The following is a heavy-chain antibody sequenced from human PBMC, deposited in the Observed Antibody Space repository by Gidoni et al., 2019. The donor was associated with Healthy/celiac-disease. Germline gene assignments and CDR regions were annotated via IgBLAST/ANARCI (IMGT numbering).Heavy chain of an antibody. V-gene: IGHV4-4*07. D-gene: IGHD3-22*01. J-gene: IGHJ3*02. Sequence: QVQLQESGPGLVKPSATLSLTCTVSGGSISSYYSSWIRQPAGKGLEWIGRIYTSGSTNSNPSLKSRVTMSVDTSKNQFSLKLSSVTAADTAVYYCARDPLSYYDSSGYYYNDAFDIWGQGTMVTVSS. CDR2: IYTSGST. CDR1: GGSISSYY. CDR3: ARDPLSYYDSSGYYYNDAFDI.